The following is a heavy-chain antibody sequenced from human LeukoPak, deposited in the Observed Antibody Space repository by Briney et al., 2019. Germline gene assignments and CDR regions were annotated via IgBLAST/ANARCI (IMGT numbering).Heavy chain of an antibody. D-gene: IGHD4-23*01. Sequence: PGGSLRLCCAASGFTFSSYTMNWVRQAPGKGLEWVSSISSSSSYIYYVDSVKGRFTISRDNAKKSLYLQMNSLRAEDTALYYCARDGDTVLTRGYYYYMDVWGKGTTVTVSS. J-gene: IGHJ6*03. CDR2: ISSSSSYI. CDR1: GFTFSSYT. CDR3: ARDGDTVLTRGYYYYMDV. V-gene: IGHV3-21*01.